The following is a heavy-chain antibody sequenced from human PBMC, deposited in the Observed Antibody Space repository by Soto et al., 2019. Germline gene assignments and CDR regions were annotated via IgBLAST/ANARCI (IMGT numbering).Heavy chain of an antibody. J-gene: IGHJ6*02. CDR3: AREGDVNYYGSGSYNPSYYYGMDV. CDR2: IYSGGST. Sequence: ASGSTVSSNYMSWVRQAPGKGLEWVSVIYSGGSTYYADSVKGRFTISRDNSKNTLYLQMNSLRAEDTAVYYCAREGDVNYYGSGSYNPSYYYGMDVWGQGTTVTVSS. V-gene: IGHV3-66*01. CDR1: GSTVSSNY. D-gene: IGHD3-10*01.